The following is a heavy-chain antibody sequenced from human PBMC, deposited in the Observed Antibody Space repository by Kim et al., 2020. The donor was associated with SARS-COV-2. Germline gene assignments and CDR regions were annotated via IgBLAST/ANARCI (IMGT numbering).Heavy chain of an antibody. J-gene: IGHJ4*02. CDR1: GYTFTSYG. V-gene: IGHV1-18*01. Sequence: ASVKVSCKASGYTFTSYGISWVRQATGQGLEWMGWISAYNGNTNYAQKLQGRVTMTTDTSTSTAYMELRSLRSDDTAVYYCARDLWDYDSSGYYHFDYWGQGTLVTVSS. CDR2: ISAYNGNT. CDR3: ARDLWDYDSSGYYHFDY. D-gene: IGHD3-22*01.